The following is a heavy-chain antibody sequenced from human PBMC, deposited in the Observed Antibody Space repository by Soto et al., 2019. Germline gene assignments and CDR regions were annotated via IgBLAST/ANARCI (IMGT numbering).Heavy chain of an antibody. CDR3: ARGSGGSGSYRYYYYYYYMDV. J-gene: IGHJ6*03. Sequence: SENLSLTCTVSGGSISSSSYYWGWIRQPPGKGLEWIGSIYYSGSTYYNPSLKSRVTISVDTSKNQFSLKLSSVTAADTAVYYCARGSGGSGSYRYYYYYYYMDVWGKGTTVTVSS. D-gene: IGHD3-10*01. CDR2: IYYSGST. CDR1: GGSISSSSYY. V-gene: IGHV4-39*01.